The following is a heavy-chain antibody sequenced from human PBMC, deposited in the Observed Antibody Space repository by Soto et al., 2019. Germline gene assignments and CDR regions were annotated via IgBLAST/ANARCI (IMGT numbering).Heavy chain of an antibody. Sequence: GGSLRLSCAASGFTFSSHWMHWVRQAPGKGLVWVSRINSDGSSTSYADSVKGRFTISRDNAKNTLYLQMNSLRAEDTAVYYCAREGDFWSGQNPQYDYYYGMDVWGQGTTVTVSS. CDR3: AREGDFWSGQNPQYDYYYGMDV. CDR2: INSDGSST. V-gene: IGHV3-74*01. CDR1: GFTFSSHW. J-gene: IGHJ6*02. D-gene: IGHD3-3*01.